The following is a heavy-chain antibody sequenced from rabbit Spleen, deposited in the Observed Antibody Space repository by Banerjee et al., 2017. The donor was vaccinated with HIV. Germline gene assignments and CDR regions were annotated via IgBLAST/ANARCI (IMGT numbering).Heavy chain of an antibody. CDR3: ARDLDAVIGWNFGW. J-gene: IGHJ3*01. CDR1: GVSFSDKDV. V-gene: IGHV1S45*01. D-gene: IGHD4-1*01. CDR2: INAITGKA. Sequence: QEQLEESGGGLVKPEGSLTLTCKASGVSFSDKDVMCWVRQAPGKGLQWIACINAITGKAVYASWAKGRFTFSKTSSTTVTLQMTSLTAADTATYFCARDLDAVIGWNFGWWGQGTLVTVS.